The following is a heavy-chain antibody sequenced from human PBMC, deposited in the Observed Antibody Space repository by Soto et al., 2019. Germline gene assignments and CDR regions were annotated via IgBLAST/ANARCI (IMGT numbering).Heavy chain of an antibody. Sequence: ETLSLTGSVSGGCINSSSYVWGWVRQPPGKGLEWIGSIYYSGSTYYNPSLRSRVTISVDTSKNQFYLKLSSVTAADTAVFYCARHYSSGSRNWFDPWGQGTLVTVSS. V-gene: IGHV4-39*01. CDR1: GGCINSSSYV. J-gene: IGHJ5*02. CDR2: IYYSGST. D-gene: IGHD6-19*01. CDR3: ARHYSSGSRNWFDP.